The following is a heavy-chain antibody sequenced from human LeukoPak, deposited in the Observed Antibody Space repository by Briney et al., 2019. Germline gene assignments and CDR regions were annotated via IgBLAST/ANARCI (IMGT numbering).Heavy chain of an antibody. CDR2: ISAYNGNT. V-gene: IGHV1-18*01. Sequence: GASVKVSCKASGYTFTSYGISWVRQAPGQGLEWMGWISAYNGNTNYAQKLQGRVTMTTDTSTSTAYMELRSLRSDDTAVYYCARDLSSSLYYYYYYMDVWGKGTTVTISS. J-gene: IGHJ6*03. CDR1: GYTFTSYG. D-gene: IGHD6-13*01. CDR3: ARDLSSSLYYYYYYMDV.